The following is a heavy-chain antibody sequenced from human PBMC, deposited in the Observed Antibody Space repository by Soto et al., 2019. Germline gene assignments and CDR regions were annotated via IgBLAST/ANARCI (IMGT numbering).Heavy chain of an antibody. Sequence: QVQLVESGGGVVQPGSSLRLSCAASGFTFSNSVMHWVRQAPGKGLEWVALISYDGSNKYYADSVKGRFTISRDNYKNKLDLQMNSLRAEDTAVYYCAKEWGAFESWGQGTMVTVSS. CDR1: GFTFSNSV. CDR2: ISYDGSNK. D-gene: IGHD1-26*01. J-gene: IGHJ3*02. CDR3: AKEWGAFES. V-gene: IGHV3-30*18.